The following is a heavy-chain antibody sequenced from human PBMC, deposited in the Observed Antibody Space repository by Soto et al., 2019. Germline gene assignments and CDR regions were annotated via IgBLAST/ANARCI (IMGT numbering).Heavy chain of an antibody. CDR3: ATAIAEAGILKFDP. Sequence: GGSLRLSCAASGFTFSSYAMSWVRQAPGKGLEWVSAISGSGGSTYYADSVKGRFTISRDNSKNTLYLQMNSLRAEDTAVYYCATAIAEAGILKFDPWGQGTLVTVSS. D-gene: IGHD6-13*01. J-gene: IGHJ5*02. V-gene: IGHV3-23*01. CDR1: GFTFSSYA. CDR2: ISGSGGST.